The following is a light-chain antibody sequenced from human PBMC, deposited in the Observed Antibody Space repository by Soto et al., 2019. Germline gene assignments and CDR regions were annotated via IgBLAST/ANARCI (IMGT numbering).Light chain of an antibody. Sequence: DIQLTQSPTFLSASVGDRVTITCRASQGISSSLAWYQQKPGKAPKILIYAASTLQSEVPSRFSGSGSGTEFTLTISSLQPEDFGTSYRQQLNNYPLTCGGGTKVEIK. CDR2: AAS. J-gene: IGKJ4*01. V-gene: IGKV1-9*01. CDR1: QGISSS. CDR3: QQLNNYPLT.